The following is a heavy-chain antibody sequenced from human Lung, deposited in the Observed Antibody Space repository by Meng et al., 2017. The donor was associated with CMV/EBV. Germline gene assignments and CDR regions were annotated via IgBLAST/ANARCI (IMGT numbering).Heavy chain of an antibody. Sequence: VPLQGSGPGLGKPSRTRSLTCAVSGGSMSSTNWWSRCRPPPGKGLEWIGEIYHSGSTNYNPSLKSRVSISVDKSKNQFSLKLSSVTAADTAVYYCARADKVRFDYWGQGTLVTVSS. CDR3: ARADKVRFDY. CDR2: IYHSGST. V-gene: IGHV4-4*02. CDR1: GGSMSSTNW. J-gene: IGHJ4*02.